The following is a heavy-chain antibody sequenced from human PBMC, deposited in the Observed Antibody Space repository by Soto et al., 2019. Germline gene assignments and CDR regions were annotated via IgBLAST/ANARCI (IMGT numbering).Heavy chain of an antibody. Sequence: QVQLVQSGAEVKKPGASVKVSCKASGYTFSSHGITWLRQDPGQGLEWMGWISASNGDTNYAQRLQGRVTVTTDTSTTTSYLELRSLRSEDTAVYSCARMVRGSNIDYYYYMDVWGKGTTVTVSS. CDR1: GYTFSSHG. CDR2: ISASNGDT. J-gene: IGHJ6*03. CDR3: ARMVRGSNIDYYYYMDV. V-gene: IGHV1-18*01. D-gene: IGHD3-10*01.